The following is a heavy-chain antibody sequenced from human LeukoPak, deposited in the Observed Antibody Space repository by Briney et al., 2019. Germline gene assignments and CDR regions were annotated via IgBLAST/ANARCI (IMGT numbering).Heavy chain of an antibody. D-gene: IGHD4/OR15-4a*01. V-gene: IGHV3-74*01. Sequence: GGSLRLSCAASGFTFSSYWMHWVRQAPGKGLVWVSRINTDGSNTNYADSVKGRFTVSRDNAKNTLYLQMSSLGAEDTAIYYCTRDRSLTTEYFDLWGRGTLVTASS. J-gene: IGHJ2*01. CDR1: GFTFSSYW. CDR3: TRDRSLTTEYFDL. CDR2: INTDGSNT.